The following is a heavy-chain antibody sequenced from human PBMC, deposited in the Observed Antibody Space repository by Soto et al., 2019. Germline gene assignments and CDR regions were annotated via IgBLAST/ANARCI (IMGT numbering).Heavy chain of an antibody. CDR1: GYTFSSNA. V-gene: IGHV1-3*05. CDR2: INAGNGNT. D-gene: IGHD2-21*02. Sequence: QVQLVQSGAEEKKPGASVKVSCKASGYTFSSNAMHRVRQAPGQRLEWMGWINAGNGNTKYSQKFQGRVTITRDTSASTAYMELSSLRSQDTAVYYCARSILVVTALDYWGQGTLVTVSS. CDR3: ARSILVVTALDY. J-gene: IGHJ4*02.